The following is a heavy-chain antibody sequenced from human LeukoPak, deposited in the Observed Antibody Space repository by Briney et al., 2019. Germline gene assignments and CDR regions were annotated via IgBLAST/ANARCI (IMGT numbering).Heavy chain of an antibody. J-gene: IGHJ4*02. CDR2: ISGSGGST. D-gene: IGHD4-17*01. CDR3: AKDLTVFNSDY. V-gene: IGHV3-23*01. CDR1: GFTLSSFA. Sequence: GGSLRVSCAASGFTLSSFAMNWVRQAPGKGLEWVSAISGSGGSTYYADSVKGRFTISRDNSKNTLYLQMNSLRAEDTAVYYCAKDLTVFNSDYWGQGTLVTVSS.